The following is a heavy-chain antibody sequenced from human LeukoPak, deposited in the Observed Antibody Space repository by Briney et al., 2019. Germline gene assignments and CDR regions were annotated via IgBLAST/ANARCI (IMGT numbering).Heavy chain of an antibody. CDR2: ISSSSSYI. Sequence: PGGSLRLSCAASGFTFSSYSMNWVRQAPGKGLEWVSSISSSSSYIYYADSVKGRFTISRDNAKNSLYLQMNSLRAEDTAVYYCAKDRCSNGAGCYYYYMDVWGKGTTVTISS. V-gene: IGHV3-21*01. CDR1: GFTFSSYS. J-gene: IGHJ6*03. D-gene: IGHD2-8*01. CDR3: AKDRCSNGAGCYYYYMDV.